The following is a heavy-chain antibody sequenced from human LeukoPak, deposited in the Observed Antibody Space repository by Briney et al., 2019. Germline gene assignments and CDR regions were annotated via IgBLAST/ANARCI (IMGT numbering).Heavy chain of an antibody. CDR1: GFTFSSYA. Sequence: PGRSLRLSCAASGFTFSSYAMTWVRQAPGKGLEWVSVIIGSGGSTYYADSVKGRFTISRDNSKNTVDLQMNSLRVDDTAVYYCAKVHRTGSTGGYFDYWGQGTLVTVSS. CDR3: AKVHRTGSTGGYFDY. D-gene: IGHD1-7*01. J-gene: IGHJ4*02. CDR2: IIGSGGST. V-gene: IGHV3-23*01.